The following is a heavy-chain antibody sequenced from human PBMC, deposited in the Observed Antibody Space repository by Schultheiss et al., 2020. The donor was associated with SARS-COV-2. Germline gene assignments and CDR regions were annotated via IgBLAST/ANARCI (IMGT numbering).Heavy chain of an antibody. CDR3: ARSIAYYDFWSGYYIGYYMDV. CDR1: GFSLSTSGVG. V-gene: IGHV2-5*02. J-gene: IGHJ6*03. Sequence: SGPTLVKPTQTLTLTCTFSGFSLSTSGVGVGWIRQPPGKALEWLALIYWDDDKRYSPSLKSRLTITKDTSKNQVVLTMTNMDPVDTATYYCARSIAYYDFWSGYYIGYYMDVWGKGTTVTVSS. CDR2: IYWDDDK. D-gene: IGHD3-3*01.